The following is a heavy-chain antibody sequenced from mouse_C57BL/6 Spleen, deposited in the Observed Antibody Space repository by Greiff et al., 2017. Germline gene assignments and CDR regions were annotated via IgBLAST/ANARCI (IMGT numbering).Heavy chain of an antibody. Sequence: EVKLMASGGGLVKPGGSLKLSCAASGFTFSSYAMSWVRQTPEKRLEWVATISDGGSYTYYPANVKGRFTISRDNAKNNLYLQMSHLKSEDTAMYYCARDYYYGSYYAMDYWGQGTSVTVSS. D-gene: IGHD1-1*01. J-gene: IGHJ4*01. CDR3: ARDYYYGSYYAMDY. V-gene: IGHV5-4*01. CDR2: ISDGGSYT. CDR1: GFTFSSYA.